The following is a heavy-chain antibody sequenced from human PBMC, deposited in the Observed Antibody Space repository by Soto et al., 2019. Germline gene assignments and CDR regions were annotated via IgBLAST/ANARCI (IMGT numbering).Heavy chain of an antibody. CDR2: LVPVFGTA. CDR3: ARSPGVFDY. V-gene: IGHV1-69*06. D-gene: IGHD3-10*01. J-gene: IGHJ4*02. Sequence: QVQLVQSGAEVKKPGSSVKVSCKASGGTFSSLAISWVRQSPGQGLEWMGGLVPVFGTANYAQKFQDRVTITADNYTSTSYLELSSLRSEDTAVYYCARSPGVFDYWGQGTLVTVSS. CDR1: GGTFSSLA.